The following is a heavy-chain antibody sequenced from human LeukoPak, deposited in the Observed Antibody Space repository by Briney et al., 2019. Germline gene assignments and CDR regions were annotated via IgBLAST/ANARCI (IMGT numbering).Heavy chain of an antibody. D-gene: IGHD1-1*01. CDR3: ARLDPHTFFDL. V-gene: IGHV4-61*05. CDR1: GGSISSSSYY. Sequence: SETLSLTCTVSGGSISSSSYYWGWIRQSPGKGLEWIGYIYYSGSTNYNPSLKSRVTISVDTSKNQFSLKLSSVTAADTAVYYCARLDPHTFFDLWGRGTLVTVSS. CDR2: IYYSGST. J-gene: IGHJ2*01.